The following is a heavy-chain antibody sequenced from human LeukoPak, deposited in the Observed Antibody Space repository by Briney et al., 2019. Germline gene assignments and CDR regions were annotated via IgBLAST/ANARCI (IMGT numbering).Heavy chain of an antibody. D-gene: IGHD6-25*01. Sequence: GGSLRLSCAASGFTFSSYWMSWVRHAPGRGLEWVANIKQDGSEKYYVDSVKGRFTISRDNAKNSLYLQMNSLRAEDTAVYYCARAAAIDWRGEYYFDYWGQGTLVTVSS. V-gene: IGHV3-7*03. CDR3: ARAAAIDWRGEYYFDY. J-gene: IGHJ4*02. CDR2: IKQDGSEK. CDR1: GFTFSSYW.